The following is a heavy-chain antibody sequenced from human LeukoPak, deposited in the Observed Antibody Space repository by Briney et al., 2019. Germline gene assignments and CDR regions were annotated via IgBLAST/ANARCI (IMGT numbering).Heavy chain of an antibody. D-gene: IGHD5-12*01. V-gene: IGHV1-69*05. Sequence: SVKVSCKASGGTFSSYSISWVRQAPGQGLEWMGGSIPIFGTANYAQKFQGRVTITTDVSTSTAYMELSSLRSEDTAVYYCARDAAFGGYVVGNYYYMDVWGKGTTVTVSS. CDR2: SIPIFGTA. CDR1: GGTFSSYS. CDR3: ARDAAFGGYVVGNYYYMDV. J-gene: IGHJ6*03.